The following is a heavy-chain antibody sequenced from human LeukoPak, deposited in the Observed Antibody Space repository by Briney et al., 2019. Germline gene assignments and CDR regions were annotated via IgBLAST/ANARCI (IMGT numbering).Heavy chain of an antibody. D-gene: IGHD2-8*01. J-gene: IGHJ3*01. CDR2: ISSSSTYI. Sequence: GGSLRLSCAASGFTFSSYSMNWVRQAPGKGLEWVSSISSSSTYIYYADSVKGRFTISRDNAKNSLYLQMNSLRAEDTALYYCARYPGNGAFDVWGQGTMVTVPS. CDR1: GFTFSSYS. CDR3: ARYPGNGAFDV. V-gene: IGHV3-21*01.